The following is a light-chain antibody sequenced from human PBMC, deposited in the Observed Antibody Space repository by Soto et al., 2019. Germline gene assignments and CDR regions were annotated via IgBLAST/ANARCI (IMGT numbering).Light chain of an antibody. V-gene: IGLV1-44*01. CDR3: ASWDDSLNGVV. Sequence: QSVLSQPPSASGTPGQRVTISCSGSSSNIGKNTVNWYQQLPGTAPKLLIYSHNQRPSGVPDRFSGSKSGTSASLAISGLQSEDEAGYYCASWDDSLNGVVFGGGTKLTVL. J-gene: IGLJ2*01. CDR1: SSNIGKNT. CDR2: SHN.